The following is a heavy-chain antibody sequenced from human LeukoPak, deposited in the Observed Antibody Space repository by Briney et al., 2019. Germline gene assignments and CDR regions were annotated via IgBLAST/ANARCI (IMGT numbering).Heavy chain of an antibody. CDR3: ARVFDS. V-gene: IGHV4-39*07. Sequence: SETLTLTCTVSGVSVYTSDYYWGWVRQPPGKGPEWIGDIFYTGKTNYNPSLKSRVSISIDTSKNQFSLKLTSVTAADTAVYYCARVFDSWGQGTLVTVSS. CDR2: IFYTGKT. J-gene: IGHJ4*02. CDR1: GVSVYTSDYY.